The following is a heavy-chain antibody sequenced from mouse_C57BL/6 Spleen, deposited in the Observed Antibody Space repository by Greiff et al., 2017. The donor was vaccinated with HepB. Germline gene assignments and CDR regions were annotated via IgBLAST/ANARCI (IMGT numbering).Heavy chain of an antibody. CDR1: GYTFTSYW. Sequence: VQLQQSGAELVKPGASVKLSCKASGYTFTSYWMHWVKQRPGQGLEWIGMIHPNSGSTNYNEKFKSKATLTVDKSSSTAYMQLSSLTSEDSAVYYCARDVYWYFDVWGTGTTVTVSS. V-gene: IGHV1-64*01. J-gene: IGHJ1*03. CDR2: IHPNSGST. CDR3: ARDVYWYFDV.